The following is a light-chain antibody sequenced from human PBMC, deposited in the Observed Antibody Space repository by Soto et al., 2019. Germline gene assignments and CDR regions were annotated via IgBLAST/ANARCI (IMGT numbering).Light chain of an antibody. Sequence: VFTQSSAARPLAKEERSTWSPSAGKSVSSYLAWYQQKPGQAPRLLIYDASNRATGIPASFSGSGSGTGFTISICSLEPEDFAVYYCHQRSNWSQTFGQGTKVDIK. J-gene: IGKJ1*01. CDR3: HQRSNWSQT. CDR2: DAS. CDR1: KSVSSY. V-gene: IGKV3-11*01.